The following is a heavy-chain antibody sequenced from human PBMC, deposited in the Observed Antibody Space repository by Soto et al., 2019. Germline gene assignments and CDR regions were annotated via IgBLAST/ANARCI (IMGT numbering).Heavy chain of an antibody. CDR2: IYYSGST. Sequence: SETLSLTCSVSDDSINSDKYYWGWIRQPPGKGLEWIGYIYYSGSTNYNPSLKSRVTISVDTSKNQFSLKLSSVTAADTAVYYCARYSGYDYDLDAFDIWGQGTMVTVSS. CDR1: DDSINSDKYY. CDR3: ARYSGYDYDLDAFDI. D-gene: IGHD5-12*01. J-gene: IGHJ3*02. V-gene: IGHV4-61*05.